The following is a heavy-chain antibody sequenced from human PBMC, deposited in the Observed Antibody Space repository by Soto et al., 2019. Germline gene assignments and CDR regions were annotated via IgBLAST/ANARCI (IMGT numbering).Heavy chain of an antibody. J-gene: IGHJ4*02. CDR1: GFTFSSYA. CDR2: ISGSGDST. V-gene: IGHV3-23*01. D-gene: IGHD1-26*01. Sequence: EVQLLESGGGLVQPGGSLRLSCAASGFTFSSYAMRWVRQAPVKGLEWVSAISGSGDSTYYADSVKGRFTISRDNSKNTLYLQMNSLRAEDTAVYYCARRGSGSYYDCWGQGTRVTVSS. CDR3: ARRGSGSYYDC.